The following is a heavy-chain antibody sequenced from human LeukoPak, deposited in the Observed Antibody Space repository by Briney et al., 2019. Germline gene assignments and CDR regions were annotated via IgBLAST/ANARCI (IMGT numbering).Heavy chain of an antibody. V-gene: IGHV1-18*01. CDR2: ISAYNGNT. CDR3: ARGSLMVRGVIITGY. J-gene: IGHJ4*02. D-gene: IGHD3-10*01. CDR1: GYTFTSYG. Sequence: ASVKVSCKASGYTFTSYGISWVRQAPGQGLEWMGWISAYNGNTNYAQKLQGRVTMTTDTSTSTAYMELRSLRSDDTAVYYCARGSLMVRGVIITGYWGQGTLVTVSS.